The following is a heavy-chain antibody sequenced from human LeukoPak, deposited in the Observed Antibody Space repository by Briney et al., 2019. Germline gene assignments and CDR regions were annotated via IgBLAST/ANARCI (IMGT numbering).Heavy chain of an antibody. CDR2: ISSSSSYI. J-gene: IGHJ3*02. V-gene: IGHV3-21*01. CDR3: ARVTYCGGDCYFNDAFDI. CDR1: GFTFSSYS. D-gene: IGHD2-21*02. Sequence: GGSLRLSCAASGFTFSSYSMNWVRQAPGKGLEWVSSISSSSSYIYYADSVKGRFTISRDNAKNSLYLQMNSLRAEDTAVYYCARVTYCGGDCYFNDAFDIWGQGTMVTVSS.